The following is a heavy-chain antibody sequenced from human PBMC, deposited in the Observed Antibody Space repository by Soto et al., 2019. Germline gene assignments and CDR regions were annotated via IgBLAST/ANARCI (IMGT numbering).Heavy chain of an antibody. CDR1: SGSISSSNW. D-gene: IGHD3-10*01. Sequence: QVQLQESGPGLVKPSGTLSLTCAVSSGSISSSNWWSWVRQPPGKGLEWIGEIYHSGSTNYNPSLKSRVTISVDKSKNQFSLTLSSVTAADTAVYYCASSGPYYYGSGSYYYYYYMDVWGKGTTVTVSS. CDR2: IYHSGST. V-gene: IGHV4-4*02. J-gene: IGHJ6*03. CDR3: ASSGPYYYGSGSYYYYYYMDV.